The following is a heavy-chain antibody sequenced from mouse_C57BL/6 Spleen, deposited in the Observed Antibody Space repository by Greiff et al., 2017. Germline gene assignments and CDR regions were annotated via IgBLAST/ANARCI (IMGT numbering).Heavy chain of an antibody. V-gene: IGHV6-6*01. Sequence: EVKLVESGGGLVQPGGSMKLSCAASGFTFSDAWMAWVRQSPEKGLEWVAEIRNKANNHATYYAESVKGRFTISRDDSKSSVYLQMNSLRAEDTGIYYCTSLRGLGQGYWGQGTTLTVSS. CDR2: IRNKANNHAT. CDR1: GFTFSDAW. J-gene: IGHJ2*01. D-gene: IGHD4-1*01. CDR3: TSLRGLGQGY.